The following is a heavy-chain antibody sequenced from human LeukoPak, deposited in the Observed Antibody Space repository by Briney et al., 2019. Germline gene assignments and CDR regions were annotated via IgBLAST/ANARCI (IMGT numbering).Heavy chain of an antibody. CDR3: ARNENSGWGYFDY. D-gene: IGHD5-12*01. V-gene: IGHV3-23*01. CDR1: GFTFSDYA. CDR2: ISGTADRT. J-gene: IGHJ4*02. Sequence: GGSLRLSCAASGFTFSDYAMSWVRQAPGKGLEWVSAISGTADRTYYVGSVKGRFTVSRDNSKNMLYLQMSGLRTEDTAVYYCARNENSGWGYFDYWGQGTLVTVPS.